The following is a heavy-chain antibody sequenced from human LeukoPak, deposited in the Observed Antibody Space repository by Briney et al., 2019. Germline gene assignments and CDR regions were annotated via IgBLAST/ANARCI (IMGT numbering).Heavy chain of an antibody. CDR1: GYTFTGYY. Sequence: ASVKVSCKASGYTFTGYYMHWVRQAPGQGLEWMGWINPNSGGTNYAQKFQGRVTMTRDTSISTAYMELSRLRSDDTAVYYCARTYSSSWYSKALTYAFDIWGQGTMVTVSS. CDR3: ARTYSSSWYSKALTYAFDI. J-gene: IGHJ3*02. D-gene: IGHD6-13*01. V-gene: IGHV1-2*02. CDR2: INPNSGGT.